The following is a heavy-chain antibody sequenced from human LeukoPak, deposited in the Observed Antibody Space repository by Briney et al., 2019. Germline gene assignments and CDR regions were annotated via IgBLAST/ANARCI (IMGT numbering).Heavy chain of an antibody. CDR1: GYTFTSYG. D-gene: IGHD2-2*01. J-gene: IGHJ5*02. Sequence: ASVKVSCKASGYTFTSYGISWVRQAPGQGLEWMGWISAYNGNTNYAQKLQGRVTMTTDTSTSTAYMELRSLRSDDTAVYYCARVSVWGPAAESWFDPWGQGTLVTVSS. V-gene: IGHV1-18*04. CDR2: ISAYNGNT. CDR3: ARVSVWGPAAESWFDP.